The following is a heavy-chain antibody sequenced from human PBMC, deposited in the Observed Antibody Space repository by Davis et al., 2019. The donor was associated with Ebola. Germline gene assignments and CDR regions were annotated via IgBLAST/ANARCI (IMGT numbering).Heavy chain of an antibody. Sequence: ASVKVSCKASAYTFTSYGISWVRQAPGQGLEWMGWISAHNGNTNYAQKLQGRVTMTTDTSTSTAYMELRSLRSDDTAVYYCARDRNFGVRGYYYYGMDVWGQGTTVTVSS. J-gene: IGHJ6*02. CDR2: ISAHNGNT. CDR1: AYTFTSYG. V-gene: IGHV1-18*01. D-gene: IGHD3-16*01. CDR3: ARDRNFGVRGYYYYGMDV.